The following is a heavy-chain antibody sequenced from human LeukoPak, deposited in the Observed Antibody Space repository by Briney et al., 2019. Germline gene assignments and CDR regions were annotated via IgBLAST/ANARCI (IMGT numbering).Heavy chain of an antibody. CDR1: GFTFSNYR. CDR2: ISTDGSST. D-gene: IGHD6-19*01. J-gene: IGHJ4*02. Sequence: GGPLRLSCAASGFTFSNYRMHWVRQAPGKGLVWVSRISTDGSSTTYADSVKGRFTISRDNAKNTLYLQMDSVRAEDTAVYYCARLTVAGTNYWGQGTLVTVSS. V-gene: IGHV3-74*01. CDR3: ARLTVAGTNY.